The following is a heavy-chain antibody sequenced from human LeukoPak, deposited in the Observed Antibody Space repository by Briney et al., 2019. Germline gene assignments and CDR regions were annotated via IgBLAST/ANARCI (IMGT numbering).Heavy chain of an antibody. CDR3: AKTRDFWSVTGDYLDY. CDR1: GFTFSSYS. CDR2: ISSSSSYI. V-gene: IGHV3-21*01. Sequence: PGGSLRLSCAASGFTFSSYSMNWVRQAPGKGVEWVSSISSSSSYIYYADSVKGRFTISRDNAKNSLYLQMNSLRAEDTAVYYCAKTRDFWSVTGDYLDYWGQGTLVTVSS. J-gene: IGHJ4*02. D-gene: IGHD3-3*01.